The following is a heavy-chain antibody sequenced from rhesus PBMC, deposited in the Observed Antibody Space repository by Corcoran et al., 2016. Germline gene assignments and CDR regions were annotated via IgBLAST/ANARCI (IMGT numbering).Heavy chain of an antibody. CDR1: GGSISDDYY. CDR3: ASIVGATLGLSDY. V-gene: IGHV4-106*01. J-gene: IGHJ4*01. D-gene: IGHD1-44*02. Sequence: QVQLQESGPGLVKPSETLSLTCAVSGGSISDDYYWSWIRQPPGKGLEWIGYIYGSGGGTNYKPSLKTRVTISIDTSKNQFSLKLSSVTAADTAVYYCASIVGATLGLSDYWGQGVLVTVSS. CDR2: IYGSGGGT.